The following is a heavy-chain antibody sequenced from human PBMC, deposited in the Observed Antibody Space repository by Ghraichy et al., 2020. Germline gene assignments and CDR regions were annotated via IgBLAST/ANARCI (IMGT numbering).Heavy chain of an antibody. D-gene: IGHD2-15*01. J-gene: IGHJ2*01. CDR2: ISSISITI. Sequence: SYISSISITIYYPYSLKGRFTISRDNAKKSLYLQMNSLRDEDTAVYYCARPLRGGSYWYFDLWGRG. V-gene: IGHV3-48*02. CDR3: ARPLRGGSYWYFDL.